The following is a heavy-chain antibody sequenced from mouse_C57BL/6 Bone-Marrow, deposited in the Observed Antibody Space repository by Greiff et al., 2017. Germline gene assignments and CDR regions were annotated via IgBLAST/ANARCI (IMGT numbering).Heavy chain of an antibody. V-gene: IGHV1-26*01. CDR3: ARWELRLHYYAMDY. J-gene: IGHJ4*01. CDR2: INPNNGGT. D-gene: IGHD3-2*02. Sequence: VQLQQSGPELVKPGASVKISCKASGYTFTDYYMNWVKQSHGKSLEWIGDINPNNGGTSYKQKFKGKATLTVDKSSSTAYMELRSLTSEDSAFYCYARWELRLHYYAMDYWGQGTSVTVSS. CDR1: GYTFTDYY.